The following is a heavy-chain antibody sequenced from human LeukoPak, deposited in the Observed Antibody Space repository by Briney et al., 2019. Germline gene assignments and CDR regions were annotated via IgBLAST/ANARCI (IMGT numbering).Heavy chain of an antibody. J-gene: IGHJ4*02. CDR2: INQDGSQI. V-gene: IGHV3-7*01. Sequence: GGSLRLSCTMSGFSSDWMAWVRQAPEKGLEWVAAINQDGSQIYYVDSMKGRFTISRDNAKKSLYLQLTSLRADDTAVYYCAREIREAPVSNWGQGTLVTVSS. D-gene: IGHD5/OR15-5a*01. CDR1: GFSSDW. CDR3: AREIREAPVSN.